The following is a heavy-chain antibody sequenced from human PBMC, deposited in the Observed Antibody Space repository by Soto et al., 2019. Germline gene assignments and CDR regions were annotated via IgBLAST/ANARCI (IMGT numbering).Heavy chain of an antibody. Sequence: GASLKVSCKASGYTFTSYAMHWVRQAPGQRLEWMGWINAGNGNTKYSQKFQGRVTITRDTSASTAYMEPSSLRSEDTAVYYCARKGLDDGYSGYEELDYWGQGTLVTVSS. V-gene: IGHV1-3*01. CDR2: INAGNGNT. D-gene: IGHD5-12*01. J-gene: IGHJ4*02. CDR3: ARKGLDDGYSGYEELDY. CDR1: GYTFTSYA.